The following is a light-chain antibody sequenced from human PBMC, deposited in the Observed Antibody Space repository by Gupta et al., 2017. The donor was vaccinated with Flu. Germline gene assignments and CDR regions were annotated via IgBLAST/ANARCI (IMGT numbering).Light chain of an antibody. CDR1: AWGKKY. CDR2: HVN. Sequence: TQPPSVSVSPGQTVTITCSGDAWGKKYASWYQQRSGQSPVLDIYHVNKRPSGTPERFSGSVYATSATMTIRRTQTMNDYYYYSQAWAITTCVFGTGTTVTVL. V-gene: IGLV3-1*01. CDR3: QAWAITTCV. J-gene: IGLJ1*01.